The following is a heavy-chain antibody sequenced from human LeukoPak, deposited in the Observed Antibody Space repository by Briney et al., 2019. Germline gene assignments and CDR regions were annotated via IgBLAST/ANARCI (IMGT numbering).Heavy chain of an antibody. CDR2: ISGSGGST. CDR1: GFTFSSYA. D-gene: IGHD1-26*01. CDR3: AKDPSGSYYYYYGMDV. V-gene: IGHV3-23*01. Sequence: PGGSLRLFCAASGFTFSSYAMSGVRQAPAKGLEWVSAISGSGGSTYYADSVKGRFTISRDNSKHTLYLQMNSLRAEDTAVYYCAKDPSGSYYYYYGMDVWGQGTTVTVSS. J-gene: IGHJ6*02.